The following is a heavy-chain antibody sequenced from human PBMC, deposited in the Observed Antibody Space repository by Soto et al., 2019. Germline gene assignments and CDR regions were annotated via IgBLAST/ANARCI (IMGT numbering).Heavy chain of an antibody. CDR3: ARHRISRVVDY. CDR2: IYYSGST. Sequence: PSETLCLTCTVSGGSISSSSYYWGWIRQPPGKGLEWIGSIYYSGSTYYNPSLKSRVTISVDTSKNQFSLKLSSVTAADTAVYYCARHRISRVVDYWGQGTLVTVSS. J-gene: IGHJ4*02. CDR1: GGSISSSSYY. V-gene: IGHV4-39*01.